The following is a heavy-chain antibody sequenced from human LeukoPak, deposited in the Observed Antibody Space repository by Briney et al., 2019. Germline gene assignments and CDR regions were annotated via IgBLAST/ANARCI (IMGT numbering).Heavy chain of an antibody. CDR1: GYTFTGYY. D-gene: IGHD3-10*01. J-gene: IGHJ4*02. Sequence: ASVKVSCKASGYTFTGYYMHWVRQAPGQGLEWMGRINPNRGGTNYAQKFQGRVTMTRDTSISTAYMELSRLRSDDTAVYYCARGYYGSGSYRDDYWGQGTLVTVSS. CDR3: ARGYYGSGSYRDDY. CDR2: INPNRGGT. V-gene: IGHV1-2*06.